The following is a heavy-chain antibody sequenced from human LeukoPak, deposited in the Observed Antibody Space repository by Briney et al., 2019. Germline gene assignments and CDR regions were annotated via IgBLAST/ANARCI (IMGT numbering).Heavy chain of an antibody. D-gene: IGHD5-18*01. CDR1: GFTFSSYS. CDR2: ISSESYYI. J-gene: IGHJ4*02. Sequence: PGGSLRLSCAASGFTFSSYSMNWVRQAPGKGLEWVSSISSESYYIYYVDSVQGRFTISRDNAKNSVYLQMNSLRDEDTAVYYCARVGGYSYGFSDYWGQGTLVTVSS. V-gene: IGHV3-21*01. CDR3: ARVGGYSYGFSDY.